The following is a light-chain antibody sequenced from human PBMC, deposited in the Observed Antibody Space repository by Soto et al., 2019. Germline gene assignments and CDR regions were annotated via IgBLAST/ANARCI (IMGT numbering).Light chain of an antibody. J-gene: IGKJ4*01. CDR2: WAS. CDR1: QSVLYTSNNKTY. CDR3: QQYYSAPLT. V-gene: IGKV4-1*01. Sequence: IVMTQSPDSLTVSLGERATINCKSSQSVLYTSNNKTYLAWYQQKPGQPPKLLIYWASTRDSGVPDRFSGSGSGTDFTLTISSLRAEDVAVYYCQQYYSAPLTFGGGNKVDIK.